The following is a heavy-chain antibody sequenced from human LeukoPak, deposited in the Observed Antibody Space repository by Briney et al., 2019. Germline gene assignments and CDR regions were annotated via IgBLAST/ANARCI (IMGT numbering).Heavy chain of an antibody. CDR2: INQYGST. Sequence: SGPLSLTCGVFGGSFSVYYWSWIRQAPGKGLEWIGEINQYGSTKYNPSLRSRVTLSVDTCKKQFSLNLTSVTDADSAVYYCARSLPQWLAPRGYWFDPWGQGTLATVSS. CDR1: GGSFSVYY. D-gene: IGHD6-19*01. CDR3: ARSLPQWLAPRGYWFDP. J-gene: IGHJ5*02. V-gene: IGHV4-34*01.